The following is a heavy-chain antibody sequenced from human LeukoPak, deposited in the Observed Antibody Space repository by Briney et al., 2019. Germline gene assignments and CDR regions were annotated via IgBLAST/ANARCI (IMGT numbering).Heavy chain of an antibody. CDR3: ARDVHVGAVAGDY. J-gene: IGHJ4*02. D-gene: IGHD6-19*01. CDR2: IYSNGSS. Sequence: SETLSLTCTVSGGSISSGSYYWSWIRQPAGKGLEWIGRIYSNGSSGYNPSLKSRVTISLDTSKNQFSLKLTSVTAADTAVYYCARDVHVGAVAGDYWGQGVLVTVSS. CDR1: GGSISSGSYY. V-gene: IGHV4-61*02.